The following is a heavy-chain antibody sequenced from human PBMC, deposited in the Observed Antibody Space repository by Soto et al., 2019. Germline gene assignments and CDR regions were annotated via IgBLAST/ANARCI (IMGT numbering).Heavy chain of an antibody. CDR1: GITVSSNY. V-gene: IGHV3-21*01. Sequence: GGSLRLSCAASGITVSSNYMTWVRQAPGKGLEWVSSISSSSSYIYYADSVKGRFTISRDNAKNSLYLQMNSLRAEDTAVYYCARDQPGYSYGYGLGYWGQGTLVTVSS. CDR3: ARDQPGYSYGYGLGY. D-gene: IGHD5-18*01. J-gene: IGHJ4*02. CDR2: ISSSSSYI.